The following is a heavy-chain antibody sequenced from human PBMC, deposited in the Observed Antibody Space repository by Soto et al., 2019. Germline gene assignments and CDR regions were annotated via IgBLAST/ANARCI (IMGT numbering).Heavy chain of an antibody. Sequence: GESLKISCKASGFTFTSYWIAWVRQMPGKGLEWMGIIYPGDSDTSYSPSFQGQVTISADKSINTAYLQWSSLKASDTAMYYCAKHERYCRSTTCSNFDYWGQGTLVTVSS. CDR2: IYPGDSDT. J-gene: IGHJ4*02. V-gene: IGHV5-51*01. D-gene: IGHD2-2*01. CDR1: GFTFTSYW. CDR3: AKHERYCRSTTCSNFDY.